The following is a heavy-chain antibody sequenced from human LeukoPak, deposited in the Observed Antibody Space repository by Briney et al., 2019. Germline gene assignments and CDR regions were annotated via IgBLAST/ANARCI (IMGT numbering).Heavy chain of an antibody. CDR2: ISWNSGAI. D-gene: IGHD3-22*01. Sequence: GGSLRLSCAASGFTFDDYAMHWVRQAPGKGLGWVSGISWNSGAIGYADSVKGRFTIPRDDAKNSLYLQMNGLRAEDTAFYYCAKDFDSSGYCPDYWGQGTLVTVSS. CDR3: AKDFDSSGYCPDY. CDR1: GFTFDDYA. V-gene: IGHV3-9*01. J-gene: IGHJ4*02.